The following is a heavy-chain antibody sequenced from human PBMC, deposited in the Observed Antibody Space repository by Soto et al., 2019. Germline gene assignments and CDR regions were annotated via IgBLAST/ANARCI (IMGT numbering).Heavy chain of an antibody. V-gene: IGHV1-18*01. CDR2: ISTYNGDT. CDR3: AREGSRPYYYYGMEV. CDR1: GYSFTTYG. Sequence: QVQLVQSGAEVKKPGASVKVSCKASGYSFTTYGIAWVRQAPGQGLEWMGWISTYNGDTDYAQNLQGRVIMTTHTSTTTAYMELRSLRSDDTAVYYCAREGSRPYYYYGMEVWGQGTTVSVSS. J-gene: IGHJ6*02. D-gene: IGHD2-15*01.